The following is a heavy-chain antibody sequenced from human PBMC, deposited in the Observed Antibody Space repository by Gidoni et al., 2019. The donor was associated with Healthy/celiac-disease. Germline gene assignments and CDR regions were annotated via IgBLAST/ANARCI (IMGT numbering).Heavy chain of an antibody. Sequence: QVQLQQWGAGRLKPSETQSLTSAVYGGCFSGYYWSWIRQPPGKGLDWSGEINHSGSTNYNPSLKSRVTISVDTSKTQFSLKLSSVTAAATAVYYCARRRLQLWLGLNFDYWGQGPLVTVSS. CDR3: ARRRLQLWLGLNFDY. D-gene: IGHD5-18*01. V-gene: IGHV4-34*01. CDR2: INHSGST. CDR1: GGCFSGYY. J-gene: IGHJ4*02.